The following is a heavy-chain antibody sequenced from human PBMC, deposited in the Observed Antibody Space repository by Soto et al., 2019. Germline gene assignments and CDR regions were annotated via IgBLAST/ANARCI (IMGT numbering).Heavy chain of an antibody. CDR2: ISGSGGST. J-gene: IGHJ4*02. D-gene: IGHD2-15*01. CDR1: GFTFSSYA. Sequence: GGSLRLSCAASGFTFSSYAMSWVRQAPGKGLEWVSAISGSGGSTYYADSVKGRFTISRDNSKNRLYLQMNSLRAEDTAVYYCAKESVDCSGGSCYSEFDYWGQGTLVTVSS. V-gene: IGHV3-23*01. CDR3: AKESVDCSGGSCYSEFDY.